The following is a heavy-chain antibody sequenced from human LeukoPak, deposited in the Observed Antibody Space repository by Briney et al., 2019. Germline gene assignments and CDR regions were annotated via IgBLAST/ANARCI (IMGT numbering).Heavy chain of an antibody. V-gene: IGHV3-74*01. CDR1: GFTFRSYW. CDR2: IKSDGNIT. CDR3: ARRSAARSGFDF. D-gene: IGHD6-6*01. J-gene: IGHJ4*02. Sequence: GGSLRLSCAASGFTFRSYWMYWVRQAPGKGLVCISRIKSDGNITNYADSVKGRFTISRDNAKNTLYLQMNSLRVEDTGIYYCARRSAARSGFDFWGQGTLVSVSS.